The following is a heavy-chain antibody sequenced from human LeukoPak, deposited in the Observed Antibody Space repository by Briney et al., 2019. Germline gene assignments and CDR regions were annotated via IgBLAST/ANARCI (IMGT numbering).Heavy chain of an antibody. D-gene: IGHD3-16*01. V-gene: IGHV3-53*01. J-gene: IGHJ6*03. CDR3: ARELKGGAPLGGENYNYMDV. CDR2: PSSDGDT. Sequence: GGSLRLSCAVSGFTVSSNYMSWVRQAPGKGLEWVSLPSSDGDTFYADSVKGRFTISRDKSKNTLYLQMNSLRAEDTAVYYCARELKGGAPLGGENYNYMDVWGKGTTVTISS. CDR1: GFTVSSNY.